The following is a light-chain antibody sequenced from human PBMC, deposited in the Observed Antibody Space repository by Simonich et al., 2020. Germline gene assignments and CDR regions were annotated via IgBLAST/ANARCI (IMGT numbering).Light chain of an antibody. CDR2: WAS. J-gene: IGKJ1*01. Sequence: DIVMTQSPDSLAVSLGERATINCKSSLSVLYSSNNKNYLAWYQQKPGQPPKLLIYWASTRKSGVPDRFSGSGSGTDFTLTISSLQAEDVAVYYCQQYYSTPQTFGQGTKVEIK. CDR3: QQYYSTPQT. CDR1: LSVLYSSNNKNY. V-gene: IGKV4-1*01.